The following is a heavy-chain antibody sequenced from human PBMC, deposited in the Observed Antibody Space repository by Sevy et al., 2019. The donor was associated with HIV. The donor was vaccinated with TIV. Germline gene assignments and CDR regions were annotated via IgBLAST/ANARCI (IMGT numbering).Heavy chain of an antibody. D-gene: IGHD6-13*01. V-gene: IGHV3-49*04. CDR1: GFTFGDYA. CDR3: TRVRSNRFFDY. Sequence: GGSLRLSCTASGFTFGDYAMSWVRQAPGKGLEWVGFIRSKAYGGTTKYAASVKGRFIISRDDSKSIAYLQMNSLKTEDTAVYYCTRVRSNRFFDYWGQGTLVTVSS. CDR2: IRSKAYGGTT. J-gene: IGHJ4*02.